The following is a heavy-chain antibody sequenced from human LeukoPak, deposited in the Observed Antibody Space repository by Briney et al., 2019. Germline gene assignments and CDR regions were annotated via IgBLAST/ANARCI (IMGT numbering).Heavy chain of an antibody. CDR1: GYTFTSYA. CDR3: ARWADPPSLYYYYGMDV. Sequence: GASVKVSCKASGYTFTSYAMHWVRQAPGQRLEWMGWINAGNGNTKYSQKFQGRVAITRDTSASTAYMELSSLRSEDTAVYYCARWADPPSLYYYYGMDVWGQGTTVTVSS. V-gene: IGHV1-3*01. CDR2: INAGNGNT. J-gene: IGHJ6*02.